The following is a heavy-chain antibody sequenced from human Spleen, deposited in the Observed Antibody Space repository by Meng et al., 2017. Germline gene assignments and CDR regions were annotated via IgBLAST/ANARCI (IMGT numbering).Heavy chain of an antibody. D-gene: IGHD4-17*01. CDR1: GFSFGDAW. J-gene: IGHJ4*02. Sequence: GESLKISCEASGFSFGDAWMSRVRQSPGKGLECVGRIKSEADGGIIDYAAPVKGRFTISRDDSQNTLYLQMNNLKTEDTALYYCTTRGTVNEPDFDYWGRGTLVTVSS. CDR3: TTRGTVNEPDFDY. CDR2: IKSEADGGII. V-gene: IGHV3-15*01.